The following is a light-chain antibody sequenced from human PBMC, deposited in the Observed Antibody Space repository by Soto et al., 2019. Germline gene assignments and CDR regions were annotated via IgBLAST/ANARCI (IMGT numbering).Light chain of an antibody. CDR3: QQYGSSPWT. CDR2: GAS. Sequence: EIVLTQSPGTLSLSPGERATLSCRASQSVSSNFLAWYQEKLGQAPRLLIYGASSRATGIPDRFSGSGSGTDFTLTISRLEPEDFAVYYCQQYGSSPWTFGQGTKVDI. CDR1: QSVSSNF. V-gene: IGKV3-20*01. J-gene: IGKJ1*01.